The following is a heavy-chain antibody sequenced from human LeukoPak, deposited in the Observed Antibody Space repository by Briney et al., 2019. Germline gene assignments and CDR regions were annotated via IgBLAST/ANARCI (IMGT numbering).Heavy chain of an antibody. CDR3: ARGNRLVIGSEEIDI. Sequence: ASVKVSCKASGGTFSSYAIRWVRQAPGQGLEWMGRIIPIFGTANYAQKFQGRVTITTDESTSTAYMELSSLRSEDTAVYYCARGNRLVIGSEEIDIWGQGTKVTVSS. CDR2: IIPIFGTA. J-gene: IGHJ3*02. D-gene: IGHD3-10*01. CDR1: GGTFSSYA. V-gene: IGHV1-69*05.